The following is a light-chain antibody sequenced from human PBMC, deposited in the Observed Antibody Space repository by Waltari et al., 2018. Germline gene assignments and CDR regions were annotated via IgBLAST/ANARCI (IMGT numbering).Light chain of an antibody. J-gene: IGLJ1*01. Sequence: QSALTQPPSASGSLGQSVTISCPGTSSDVGPSDPVSWFQQHPGKAPKLIIWGVSKRPSGVPGRFSGSKSGNTASLTVSGLQSEDEADYYCSSYTGTSYVFGPGTQVTVL. V-gene: IGLV2-8*01. CDR2: GVS. CDR1: SSDVGPSDP. CDR3: SSYTGTSYV.